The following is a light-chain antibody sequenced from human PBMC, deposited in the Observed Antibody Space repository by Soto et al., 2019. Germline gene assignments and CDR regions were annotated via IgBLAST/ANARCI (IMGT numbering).Light chain of an antibody. CDR1: QGIRND. J-gene: IGKJ1*01. Sequence: DIQMTQSPSSLSASVGDSVTITCRARQGIRNDLGWDQQKPGKPPKRLIPHASSFARGVPSRFRRRGSGTEFTLTISTLQPDHFAIYDCQHYNSYPWTFGQGTTV. CDR3: QHYNSYPWT. CDR2: HAS. V-gene: IGKV1-17*01.